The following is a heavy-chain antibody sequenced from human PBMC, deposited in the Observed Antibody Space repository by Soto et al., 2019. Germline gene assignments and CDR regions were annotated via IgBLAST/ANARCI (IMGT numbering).Heavy chain of an antibody. V-gene: IGHV1-69*12. CDR3: ARDRLMRGNSYYYGMDV. D-gene: IGHD2-21*02. CDR1: GGTFGTFA. CDR2: IIPGFAAP. J-gene: IGHJ6*02. Sequence: QVLLVQSGAEVKKPGSSVKISCKTSGGTFGTFAITWVRLAPGRGLEWMGVIIPGFAAPTYAQTLQGRVSITADESPSTAYMELSGLTFDDAAVYYCARDRLMRGNSYYYGMDVWGQGTTVTVSS.